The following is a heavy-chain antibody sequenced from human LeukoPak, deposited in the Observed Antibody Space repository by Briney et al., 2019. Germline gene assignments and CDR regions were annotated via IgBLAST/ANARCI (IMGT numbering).Heavy chain of an antibody. CDR2: IWYDGSNK. D-gene: IGHD3-22*01. V-gene: IGHV3-33*06. J-gene: IGHJ3*02. Sequence: GGSLRLSCAASGFTVSSNYMSWVRQAPGKGLEWVAVIWYDGSNKYYADSVKGRFTISRDNSKNTLYLQMNSLRAEDTAVYYCAKDHDDSSGYYYAAFDIWGQGTMVTVSS. CDR1: GFTVSSNY. CDR3: AKDHDDSSGYYYAAFDI.